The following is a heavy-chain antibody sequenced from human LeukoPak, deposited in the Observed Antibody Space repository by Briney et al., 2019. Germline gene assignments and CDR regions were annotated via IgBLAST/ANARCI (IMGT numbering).Heavy chain of an antibody. CDR2: IKSKTDGGTA. CDR1: GFTFSNAW. CDR3: TRENRHSSGWYGAFDI. Sequence: GGSLRLSCAASGFTFSNAWMSWVRQAPGKGLEWVGRIKSKTDGGTAHYAAPVKGRFTISRDDSRNTLYLQMNSLKTEDTAVYYCTRENRHSSGWYGAFDIWGQGTMVTVSS. D-gene: IGHD6-19*01. V-gene: IGHV3-15*01. J-gene: IGHJ3*02.